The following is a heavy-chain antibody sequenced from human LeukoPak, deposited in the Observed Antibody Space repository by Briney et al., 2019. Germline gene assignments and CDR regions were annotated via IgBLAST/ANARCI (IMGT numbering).Heavy chain of an antibody. CDR1: GFTFSSYG. CDR3: AREENSGSSRY. J-gene: IGHJ4*02. V-gene: IGHV3-7*01. Sequence: GGPLRLSCAASGFTFSSYGMHWVRQAPGKGLEWVANIKQDGSEKYYVDSVKGRFTISRDNAKNSLYLQMNSLRAEDTAVYYCAREENSGSSRYWGQGTLVTVSS. D-gene: IGHD1-26*01. CDR2: IKQDGSEK.